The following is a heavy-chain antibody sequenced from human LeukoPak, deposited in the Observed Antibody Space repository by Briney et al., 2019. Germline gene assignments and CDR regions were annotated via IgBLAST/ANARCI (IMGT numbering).Heavy chain of an antibody. CDR1: GFTFSSYA. D-gene: IGHD1-26*01. CDR3: AKDRSGSYSQGLDY. Sequence: GRSLRLSCAASGFTFSSYAMRWVRQAPGKGLEWVAVISYDGSNKYYADSVKGRFTISRDNSKNTLYLQMNSLRAEDTAVYYCAKDRSGSYSQGLDYWGQGTLVTVSS. CDR2: ISYDGSNK. J-gene: IGHJ4*02. V-gene: IGHV3-30-3*01.